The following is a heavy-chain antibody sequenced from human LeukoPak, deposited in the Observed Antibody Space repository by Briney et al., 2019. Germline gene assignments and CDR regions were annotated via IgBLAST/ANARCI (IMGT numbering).Heavy chain of an antibody. CDR2: SGGGGGRT. CDR3: AKGEGPTVGIT. D-gene: IGHD1-7*01. J-gene: IGHJ4*02. CDR1: GFIFNNYV. V-gene: IGHV3-23*01. Sequence: GGSLRLSCAASGFIFNNYVMGWVSQGPGKGLEWVSASGGGGGRTYYADSVKGRFTISRDNSKNTLFLQMGSLRAEDTAVYYCAKGEGPTVGITWGQGTLVTVTS.